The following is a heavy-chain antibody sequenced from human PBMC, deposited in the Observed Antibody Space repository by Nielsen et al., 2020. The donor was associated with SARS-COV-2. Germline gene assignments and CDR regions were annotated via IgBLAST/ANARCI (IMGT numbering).Heavy chain of an antibody. CDR2: IKQDGSEK. CDR3: ARDAKDPYYYYYMDV. Sequence: GGSLRLSCAASGFTFSSYWMSWVRQAPGKGLEWVANIKQDGSEKYYVDSVKGRFTISRDNSKNTLYLQMNSLRAEDTAVYYCARDAKDPYYYYYMDVWGKGTTVTVSS. J-gene: IGHJ6*03. D-gene: IGHD2-15*01. V-gene: IGHV3-7*01. CDR1: GFTFSSYW.